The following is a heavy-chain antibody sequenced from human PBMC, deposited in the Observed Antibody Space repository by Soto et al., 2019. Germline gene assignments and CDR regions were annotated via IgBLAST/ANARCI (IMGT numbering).Heavy chain of an antibody. D-gene: IGHD4-17*01. CDR2: IGGRGGNT. Sequence: EVHLLESGGGLVQRGGSLRLSCVASGFTFNNYAMNWVRQAPGKGLEWVSNIGGRGGNTFYADSMRGRFTISRDNSKNTVYLQMNNLRVDDSATYYCAKPSAYGDFAGSFDSWGQGTLDTVSP. V-gene: IGHV3-23*01. J-gene: IGHJ4*02. CDR3: AKPSAYGDFAGSFDS. CDR1: GFTFNNYA.